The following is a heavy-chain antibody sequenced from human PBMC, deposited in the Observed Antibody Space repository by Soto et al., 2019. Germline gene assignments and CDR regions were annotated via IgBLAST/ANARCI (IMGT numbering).Heavy chain of an antibody. V-gene: IGHV3-30-3*01. CDR1: GFTLSIYR. J-gene: IGHJ5*02. CDR3: ARDAYKYGYFSS. CDR2: ISHDGSDI. Sequence: GGSLRLSCAASGFTLSIYRMHWVRQAPGKGLEWVAVISHDGSDIYYDDSVKGRFTISRDKSNSTLYLHMNSLRPEDTAVYYCARDAYKYGYFSSWVQGTLVTVSS. D-gene: IGHD5-12*01.